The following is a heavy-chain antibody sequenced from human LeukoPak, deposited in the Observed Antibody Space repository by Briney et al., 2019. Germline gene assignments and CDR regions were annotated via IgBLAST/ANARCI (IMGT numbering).Heavy chain of an antibody. D-gene: IGHD1-26*01. CDR1: GYTFTGYD. V-gene: IGHV1-8*01. CDR3: TRGSLSGSSRDY. J-gene: IGHJ4*02. Sequence: ASLKVSCKASGYTFTGYDINWVRQATGQGLEWVGWMNPNTGDTGYAQKFQGRVTMTRNSSIDTAYMELSGLRSEDTAVYYCTRGSLSGSSRDYWGQGTLLTVSS. CDR2: MNPNTGDT.